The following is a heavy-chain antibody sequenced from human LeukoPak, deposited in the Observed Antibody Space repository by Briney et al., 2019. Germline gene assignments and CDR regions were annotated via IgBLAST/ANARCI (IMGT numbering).Heavy chain of an antibody. CDR3: AKHLTIVATIFDP. J-gene: IGHJ5*02. D-gene: IGHD5-12*01. V-gene: IGHV3-30-3*02. CDR1: GFRFSGYA. Sequence: GGSLRLSCVASGFRFSGYAIHWVRQAPGKGLEWVALISYDGRRKDYADSVKGRFTISRDNSKNTLYLQMNSLRAEDTAVYYCAKHLTIVATIFDPWGQGTLVTVSS. CDR2: ISYDGRRK.